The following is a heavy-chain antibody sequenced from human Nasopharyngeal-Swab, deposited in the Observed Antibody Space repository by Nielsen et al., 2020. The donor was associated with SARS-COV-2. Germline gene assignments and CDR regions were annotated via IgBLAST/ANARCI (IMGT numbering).Heavy chain of an antibody. D-gene: IGHD3-3*01. CDR3: ARAPTVFGVVITAFDY. CDR2: IYYRGST. J-gene: IGHJ4*02. Sequence: WIRQPPGKGLEWIGYIYYRGSTYYNPSLKSRLTISVDTSKNQFSLKLSSVTAADTAVYYCARAPTVFGVVITAFDYWGQGALVTDSS. V-gene: IGHV4-31*02.